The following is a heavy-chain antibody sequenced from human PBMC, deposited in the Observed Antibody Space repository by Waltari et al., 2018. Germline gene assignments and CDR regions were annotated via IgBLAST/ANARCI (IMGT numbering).Heavy chain of an antibody. CDR3: ARGPNAAGNYYYYYMDV. D-gene: IGHD6-13*01. J-gene: IGHJ6*03. V-gene: IGHV1-2*02. Sequence: QVQLVQSGAEVKKPGASVTVSCKASGYTFTGYYMHWVRQAPGQGLEWMGWINPNSGGTNYAQKFQGRVTMTRDTSISTAYMELSRLRSDDTAVYYCARGPNAAGNYYYYYMDVWGKGTTVTVSS. CDR2: INPNSGGT. CDR1: GYTFTGYY.